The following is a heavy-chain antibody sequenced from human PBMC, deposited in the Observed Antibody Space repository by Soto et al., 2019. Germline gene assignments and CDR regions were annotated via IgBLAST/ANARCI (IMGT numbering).Heavy chain of an antibody. CDR3: ARQSVRSTLYGNLFDP. V-gene: IGHV4-39*01. Sequence: QLQLQESGPGLVKPSETVTLTCSVSGGSITSNGFFWGWVRQPPGKGLEWIGTIHHSGSSYYSPPLRNRVTISVDTSNNQVSLNLKSVTVADTAVYFCARQSVRSTLYGNLFDPWGQGSLVTVSS. J-gene: IGHJ5*02. CDR1: GGSITSNGFF. D-gene: IGHD4-17*01. CDR2: IHHSGSS.